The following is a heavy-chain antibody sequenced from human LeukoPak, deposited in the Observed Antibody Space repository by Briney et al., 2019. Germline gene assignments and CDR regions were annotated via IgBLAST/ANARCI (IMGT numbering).Heavy chain of an antibody. J-gene: IGHJ4*02. D-gene: IGHD6-13*01. CDR3: ARGRVAAAGTGIDY. Sequence: PSETLSLTCAVYGGSFSGYNWSWIRQTPGKGLEWIGEINHSGSTNYNPSLKSRVTISVDTSKNQFSLKLSSVTAADTAVYYCARGRVAAAGTGIDYWGQGTLVTVSS. V-gene: IGHV4-34*01. CDR2: INHSGST. CDR1: GGSFSGYN.